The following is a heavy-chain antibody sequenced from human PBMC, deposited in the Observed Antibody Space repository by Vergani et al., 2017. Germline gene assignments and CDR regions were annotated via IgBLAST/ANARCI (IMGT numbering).Heavy chain of an antibody. D-gene: IGHD6-6*01. CDR3: ARVRQLGRNAFDI. CDR1: GFTFSSYS. J-gene: IGHJ3*02. CDR2: ISSSSSYI. Sequence: EVQLVESGGGLVKPGGSLRLSCAASGFTFSSYSMNWVRQAPGKGLEWVSSISSSSSYIYYADSVKGRFTISRDNAKNSLYLQMNSLRAEDTAVYYCARVRQLGRNAFDIWGQGTMVTVSS. V-gene: IGHV3-21*01.